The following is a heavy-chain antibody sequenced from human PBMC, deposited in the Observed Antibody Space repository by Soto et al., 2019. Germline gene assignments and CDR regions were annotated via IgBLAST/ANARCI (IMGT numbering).Heavy chain of an antibody. V-gene: IGHV4-59*01. Sequence: QVQLQESGPGLVKPSETLSLTCTVSGGSISSYFWSWIRQPPGKGLEWIGYIYYSGSTNYNPSLKSRVTISVDTSKNQFSLKLSSVTAADTAVHYCARSGTAMVLVDYWGQGTLVTVSS. CDR2: IYYSGST. CDR3: ARSGTAMVLVDY. D-gene: IGHD5-18*01. J-gene: IGHJ4*02. CDR1: GGSISSYF.